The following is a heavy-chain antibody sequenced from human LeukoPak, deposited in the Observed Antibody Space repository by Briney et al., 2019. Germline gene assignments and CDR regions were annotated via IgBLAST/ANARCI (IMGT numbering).Heavy chain of an antibody. CDR2: IKQDGSET. CDR3: ARADFLLAVAGDFDY. D-gene: IGHD6-19*01. Sequence: PGGSLRLSCAASGFTFSNYWMTWVRQAPGKGLEWVANIKQDGSETYYVDSVKGRFTISRDNAKNSLYLQLNSLRAEDTAVYYCARADFLLAVAGDFDYWGQGTLVTVSS. J-gene: IGHJ4*02. CDR1: GFTFSNYW. V-gene: IGHV3-7*01.